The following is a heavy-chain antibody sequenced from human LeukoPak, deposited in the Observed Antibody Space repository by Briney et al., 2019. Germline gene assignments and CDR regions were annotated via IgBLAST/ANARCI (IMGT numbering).Heavy chain of an antibody. CDR2: IRYDGSNK. D-gene: IGHD2-15*01. Sequence: GGSLRLSCAASGFTFSSYGMHWVRQAPGKGLEWVAFIRYDGSNKYYADSVKGRFTISRDNSKNTLYLQMNSLRAEDAAVYYCASDCSGGSCLDYWGQGTLVTVSS. J-gene: IGHJ4*02. V-gene: IGHV3-30*02. CDR3: ASDCSGGSCLDY. CDR1: GFTFSSYG.